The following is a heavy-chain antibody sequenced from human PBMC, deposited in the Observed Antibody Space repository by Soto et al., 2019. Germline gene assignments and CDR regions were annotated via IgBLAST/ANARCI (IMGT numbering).Heavy chain of an antibody. D-gene: IGHD5-12*01. J-gene: IGHJ6*02. CDR1: GFTFSSFG. CDR3: AKNTVGLSRYYYYGMDV. Sequence: GGSLRLSCAASGFTFSSFGIHWVRQAPGKGLEWVAVMAYDGSNEYYADSVRGRFTISRDNSKSTVYLQMNSLRPEDTAVYYCAKNTVGLSRYYYYGMDVWGQGTTVTVSS. CDR2: MAYDGSNE. V-gene: IGHV3-30*18.